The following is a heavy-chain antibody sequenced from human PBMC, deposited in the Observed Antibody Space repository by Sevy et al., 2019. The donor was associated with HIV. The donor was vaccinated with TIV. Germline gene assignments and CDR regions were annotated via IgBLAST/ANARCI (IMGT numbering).Heavy chain of an antibody. Sequence: GGSLRLSCAASGFTFSIYTMSWVRQAPGKGLEWVSILSFGGSTIHYGDSVKGRFTISRDKTKNTLYLQMNSLRAADTAVYYCAREGCTVPHDYWGQGTLVTVSS. J-gene: IGHJ4*02. V-gene: IGHV3-23*01. CDR3: AREGCTVPHDY. CDR1: GFTFSIYT. D-gene: IGHD2-8*02. CDR2: LSFGGSTI.